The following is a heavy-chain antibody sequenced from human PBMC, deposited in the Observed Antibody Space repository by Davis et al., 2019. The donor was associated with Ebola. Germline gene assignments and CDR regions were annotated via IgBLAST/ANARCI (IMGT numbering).Heavy chain of an antibody. CDR1: GDTISSSNW. V-gene: IGHV4-4*02. D-gene: IGHD4-23*01. CDR3: ARGNLPDYGGHSDS. J-gene: IGHJ5*01. Sequence: SETLSLTCAVSGDTISSSNWWSWVRQPPGKGLEWIGEISQSGSTNYNPSLKSRVTISVDKSKNQFSLKLTSVTAADTAVYYCARGNLPDYGGHSDSWGQGTLVTVSS. CDR2: ISQSGST.